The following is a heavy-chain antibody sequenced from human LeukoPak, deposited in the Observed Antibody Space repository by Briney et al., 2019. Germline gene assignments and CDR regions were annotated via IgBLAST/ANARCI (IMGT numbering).Heavy chain of an antibody. V-gene: IGHV3-7*01. CDR2: IKQDGSEK. J-gene: IGHJ4*02. D-gene: IGHD3-9*01. CDR3: ARVRSDYDILTGYYYYFDY. CDR1: GFTFSHAW. Sequence: GGSLRLSCAASGFTFSHAWMSWVRQAPGKGLEWVANIKQDGSEKYYVDSVKGRFTISRDNAKNSLYLQMNSLRAEDTAVYYCARVRSDYDILTGYYYYFDYWGQGTLVTVSS.